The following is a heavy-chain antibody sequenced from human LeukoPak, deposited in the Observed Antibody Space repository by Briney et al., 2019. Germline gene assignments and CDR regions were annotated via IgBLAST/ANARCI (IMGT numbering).Heavy chain of an antibody. J-gene: IGHJ3*02. CDR1: GASINSYY. CDR2: IHYSGST. Sequence: SETLSLTCMVSGASINSYYWSWIRQPPGKGPEWIGYIHYSGSTNYNPSLKSRITISIDTSKNQFPLKLSSVTAADTAVYYCARGCSSTSCRGVDAFDIWGQGTMVTVSS. D-gene: IGHD2-2*01. CDR3: ARGCSSTSCRGVDAFDI. V-gene: IGHV4-59*01.